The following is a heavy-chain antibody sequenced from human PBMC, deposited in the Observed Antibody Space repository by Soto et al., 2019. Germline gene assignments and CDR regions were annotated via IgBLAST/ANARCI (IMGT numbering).Heavy chain of an antibody. CDR3: ATATVLRFLEWLLYFDY. V-gene: IGHV1-24*01. D-gene: IGHD3-3*01. Sequence: ASVKVSCKVSGYTLTELSMHWVRQAPGKGLEWMGGFDPEDGETIYAQKFQGRVTMTEDTSTDTAYMELSSLRSEDTAVYYCATATVLRFLEWLLYFDYWGQGTLVTVSS. CDR1: GYTLTELS. J-gene: IGHJ4*02. CDR2: FDPEDGET.